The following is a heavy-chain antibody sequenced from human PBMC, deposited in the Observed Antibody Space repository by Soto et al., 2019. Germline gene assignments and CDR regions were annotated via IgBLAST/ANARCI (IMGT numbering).Heavy chain of an antibody. CDR3: AKDLRIAVAGTDYFDS. V-gene: IGHV3-30*18. CDR2: ISYDVTNT. CDR1: GFSFSSYG. D-gene: IGHD6-19*01. J-gene: IGHJ4*02. Sequence: QVQLVESGGGVVQPGRSLRLSCAASGFSFSSYGMHWVRQAPGKGLEWVAVISYDVTNTYYADSVKGRFTISRDNSKNTLYLQMNSLRAEDTAVYYCAKDLRIAVAGTDYFDSWGKGTLVTVSS.